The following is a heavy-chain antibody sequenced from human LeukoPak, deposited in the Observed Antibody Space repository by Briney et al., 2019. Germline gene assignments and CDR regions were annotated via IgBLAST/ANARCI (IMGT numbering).Heavy chain of an antibody. J-gene: IGHJ6*02. CDR3: ASDLTPLIVHEVVPAMDG. D-gene: IGHD2-2*01. V-gene: IGHV4-4*07. CDR2: IYTSGST. CDR1: GGSISSYY. Sequence: SETLSLTCTVSGGSISSYYWSWIRQPAGKGLEWIGRIYTSGSTNYNTYLKSRVTVSVDTSKNQFTLKLSSETAADTAVYYCASDLTPLIVHEVVPAMDGWGQGTTVTVSS.